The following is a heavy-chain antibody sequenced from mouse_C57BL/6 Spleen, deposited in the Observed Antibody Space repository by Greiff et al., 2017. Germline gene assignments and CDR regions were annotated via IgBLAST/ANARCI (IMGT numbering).Heavy chain of an antibody. CDR3: AKGTTVVAKDY. Sequence: QVQLQQSGAELVRPGTSVKLSCKASGYTFTSYWMHWVKQRPGQGLEWIGVIDPSDSYTNYNQKFKGKATLTVDTSSSTAYMQLSSLTSEDSAVYYCAKGTTVVAKDYWGQGTTRTVSS. D-gene: IGHD1-1*01. CDR1: GYTFTSYW. CDR2: IDPSDSYT. J-gene: IGHJ2*01. V-gene: IGHV1-59*01.